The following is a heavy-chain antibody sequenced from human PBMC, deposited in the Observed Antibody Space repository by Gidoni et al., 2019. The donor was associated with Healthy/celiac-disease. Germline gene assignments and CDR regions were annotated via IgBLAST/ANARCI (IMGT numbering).Heavy chain of an antibody. CDR3: ARGYDSSGYYPDY. Sequence: EVQLVESGGGLVQPGGSLRLSCAASGFTFSSYSMNWVRQAPGKGLEWVSYISSSSSTIYYADSVKGRFTISRDNAKNSLYLQMNSLRAEDTAVYYCARGYDSSGYYPDYWGQGTLVTVSS. CDR2: ISSSSSTI. CDR1: GFTFSSYS. J-gene: IGHJ4*02. V-gene: IGHV3-48*04. D-gene: IGHD3-22*01.